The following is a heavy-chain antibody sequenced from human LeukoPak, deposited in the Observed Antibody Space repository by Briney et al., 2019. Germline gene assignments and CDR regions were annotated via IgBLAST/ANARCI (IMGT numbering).Heavy chain of an antibody. J-gene: IGHJ4*02. CDR3: AKGRKYTSGYRVTELGSGYSDY. D-gene: IGHD5-18*01. V-gene: IGHV3-30*18. CDR2: TSNDGSYK. Sequence: GGSLRLSCAASGFTFSAYGMHWVRQAPGKGLEWVAVTSNDGSYKYYGDSVMGRFTISRDNSKNTLYLQMNNLRVEDTAVYYCAKGRKYTSGYRVTELGSGYSDYWGQGTLVTVSS. CDR1: GFTFSAYG.